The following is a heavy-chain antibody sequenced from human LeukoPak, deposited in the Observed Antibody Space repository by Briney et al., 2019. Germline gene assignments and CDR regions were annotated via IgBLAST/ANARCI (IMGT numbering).Heavy chain of an antibody. CDR2: IKQDGSEK. D-gene: IGHD3-22*01. CDR1: GFTFSSYW. Sequence: GGSLRLSCAASGFTFSSYWMSWVRQAPGKGLEWVANIKQDGSEKYYVDSVKGRFTISRDNAKNSLYLQMNSLRAEDTAVYYCARGNYYDSSGYYVYWGQGTLVTVSS. CDR3: ARGNYYDSSGYYVY. V-gene: IGHV3-7*01. J-gene: IGHJ4*02.